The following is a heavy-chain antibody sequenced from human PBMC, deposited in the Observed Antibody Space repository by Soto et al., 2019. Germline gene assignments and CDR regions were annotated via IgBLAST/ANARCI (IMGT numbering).Heavy chain of an antibody. CDR1: GGSFSGYY. CDR3: ARGVAVAGPYYYYYMDV. D-gene: IGHD6-19*01. J-gene: IGHJ6*03. Sequence: SETLSLTCAVYGGSFSGYYWSWIRQPPGKGLEWIGEINHSGSTNYNPSLKSRVTISVDTSKNQFSLKLSSVTAADTAVYYCARGVAVAGPYYYYYMDVWGEGTTVTVSS. V-gene: IGHV4-34*01. CDR2: INHSGST.